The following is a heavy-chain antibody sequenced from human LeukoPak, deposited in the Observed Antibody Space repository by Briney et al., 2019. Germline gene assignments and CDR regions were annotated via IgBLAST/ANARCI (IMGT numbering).Heavy chain of an antibody. CDR2: ISAYNGNT. CDR1: GYTFTNYG. D-gene: IGHD2-2*01. Sequence: ASVKVSCKASGYTFTNYGISWVRQAPGQGLEWMGWISAYNGNTNYAQKLQGRVIMTTDTSTSTAYMELRSLRSDDTAVYYCARDYCSSTSCSFLSWLDPWGQGTLVTVSS. CDR3: ARDYCSSTSCSFLSWLDP. V-gene: IGHV1-18*01. J-gene: IGHJ5*02.